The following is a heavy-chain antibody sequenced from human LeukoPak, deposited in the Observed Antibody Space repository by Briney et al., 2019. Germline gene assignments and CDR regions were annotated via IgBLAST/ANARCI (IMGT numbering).Heavy chain of an antibody. CDR3: ARHYGRGGFPTLYYYYYMDV. D-gene: IGHD3-10*01. Sequence: SETLSLTCTVSGGSISSYYWSWIRQPPGKGLEWIGYIYYSGSTNYNPSLKSRVTISVDTSKNQFSLNLSSVTAADTAVYYCARHYGRGGFPTLYYYYYMDVWGKGTTVTVSS. CDR1: GGSISSYY. J-gene: IGHJ6*03. CDR2: IYYSGST. V-gene: IGHV4-59*08.